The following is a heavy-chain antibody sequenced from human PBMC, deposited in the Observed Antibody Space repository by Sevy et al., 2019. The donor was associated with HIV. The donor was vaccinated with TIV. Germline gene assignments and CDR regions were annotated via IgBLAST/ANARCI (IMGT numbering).Heavy chain of an antibody. CDR2: INPNSGGT. CDR1: GYTFTGYY. Sequence: ASVKVSCKASGYTFTGYYMHWVRQAPGQGLEWMGWINPNSGGTNYAQKFQGRVTMTRDTSISTAYMELSRLRSDDTAVYYCARDSTPYYYDSSGYQSPYFGYWGQGTLVTVSS. CDR3: ARDSTPYYYDSSGYQSPYFGY. D-gene: IGHD3-22*01. V-gene: IGHV1-2*02. J-gene: IGHJ4*02.